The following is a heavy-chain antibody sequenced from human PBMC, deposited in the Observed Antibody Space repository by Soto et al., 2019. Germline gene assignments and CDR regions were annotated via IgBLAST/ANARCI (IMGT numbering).Heavy chain of an antibody. CDR3: ASGYSYGSSVAGMDV. D-gene: IGHD5-18*01. CDR1: GDTFTAYY. J-gene: IGHJ6*02. Sequence: QVQLVQSGAEVEKPGASVKVSCKASGDTFTAYYIHWVRQAPGQGLEWMGWINPNSGGTKYAQKFQGRVTITADESTSTAYMELSSLRSEDTAVYYCASGYSYGSSVAGMDVWGQGTTVTVSS. V-gene: IGHV1-2*02. CDR2: INPNSGGT.